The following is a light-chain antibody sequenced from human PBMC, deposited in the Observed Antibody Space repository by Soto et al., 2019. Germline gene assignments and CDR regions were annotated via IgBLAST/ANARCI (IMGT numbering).Light chain of an antibody. Sequence: EIVLTQSPGTLSLYPGERATLSCRASQSVSSSYLAWYQQKPGQAPRLLIYGASSRATGIPDRFSGSGSGTDFTLTISRLEPEDFAVSYCQQYGSSPPRYTFGQGTKLEIK. CDR3: QQYGSSPPRYT. J-gene: IGKJ2*01. V-gene: IGKV3-20*01. CDR2: GAS. CDR1: QSVSSSY.